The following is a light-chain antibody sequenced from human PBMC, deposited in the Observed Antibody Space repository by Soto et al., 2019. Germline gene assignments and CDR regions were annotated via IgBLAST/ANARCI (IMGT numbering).Light chain of an antibody. V-gene: IGKV1-6*01. Sequence: AIQMTQSPSSLSASVGDSVTISCRASQGISDDLGWYQQKPGKAPKLLIYAASSLERGVPSRFSGRGSGTDFTLTISSLQPEDIATYYCQQDYSYPLPFGGGTKVEIK. J-gene: IGKJ4*01. CDR2: AAS. CDR3: QQDYSYPLP. CDR1: QGISDD.